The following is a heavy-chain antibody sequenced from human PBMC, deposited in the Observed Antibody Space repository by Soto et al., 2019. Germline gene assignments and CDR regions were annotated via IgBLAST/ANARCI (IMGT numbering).Heavy chain of an antibody. Sequence: EVQLLESGGGLVQPGGSLRLSCAASGFTFSNYAMSWVRQPPGKGLEWVSLIGGSGGSTYYADSVKGRFTISRDNSKNTLYLQMNSLRAEDRAVYYCAARRDGYPSFDYCGQGTLVTVSS. D-gene: IGHD5-12*01. CDR2: IGGSGGST. CDR1: GFTFSNYA. J-gene: IGHJ4*02. V-gene: IGHV3-23*01. CDR3: AARRDGYPSFDY.